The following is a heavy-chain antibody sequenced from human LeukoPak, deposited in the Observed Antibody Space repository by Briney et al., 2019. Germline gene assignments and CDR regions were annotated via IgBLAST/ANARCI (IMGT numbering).Heavy chain of an antibody. J-gene: IGHJ5*02. CDR2: IYYSGST. CDR1: GGSISSSSYY. CDR3: ARNPQSRSGYGKQLYNWFDP. V-gene: IGHV4-39*01. Sequence: SETLSLTCTVSGGSISSSSYYWGWIRQPPGKGLEWIGSIYYSGSTYYNPSLKSRVTISVDTSKNQFSLKLSSVTAAETAVYYCARNPQSRSGYGKQLYNWFDPWGQGTLVTVSS. D-gene: IGHD5-12*01.